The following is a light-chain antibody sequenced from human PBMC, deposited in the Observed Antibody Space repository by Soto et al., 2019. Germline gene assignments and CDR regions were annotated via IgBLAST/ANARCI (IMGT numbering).Light chain of an antibody. V-gene: IGLV2-11*01. CDR3: IADTARSTRV. CDR1: SSDVGGYSY. J-gene: IGLJ3*02. CDR2: EVS. Sequence: QSALTQPRSVSGSPGQSVTISCTGTSSDVGGYSYVSWYQQHPSKAPKVMIYEVSKRPSGVPDRFSGSKSGNTASLTIAGLQSDYEYDYYCIADTARSTRVFGGVTKRTV.